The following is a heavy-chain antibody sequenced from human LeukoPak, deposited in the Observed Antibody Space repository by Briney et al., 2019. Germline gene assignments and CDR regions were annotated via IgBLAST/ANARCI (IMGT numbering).Heavy chain of an antibody. V-gene: IGHV4-59*08. D-gene: IGHD6-19*01. Sequence: PAETLSLNCTVSGGSISSYYWSWIRQPPGKGLELIGFIYYSGSTSYNPSLRSRVTISVDTSKSQFSLKLSSVIAADTAVYYCARRAYSSGFDYIDYWGERPVDPVSS. J-gene: IGHJ4*02. CDR3: ARRAYSSGFDYIDY. CDR2: IYYSGST. CDR1: GGSISSYY.